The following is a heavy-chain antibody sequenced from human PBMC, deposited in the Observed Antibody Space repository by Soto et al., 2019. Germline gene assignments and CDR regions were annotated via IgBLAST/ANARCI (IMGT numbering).Heavy chain of an antibody. J-gene: IGHJ3*02. V-gene: IGHV3-30*03. Sequence: QVQVVESGGGVVQHGRWLRHYCAASGFTFSSYGMHWVRQARGKGLEWVAVISYDGSNKYYADSVKGRFTISRDNSKNTLYLQMNSLRAEDTAVYYCAASMGRVTDDAFDIWGQGTMVTVSS. CDR3: AASMGRVTDDAFDI. CDR2: ISYDGSNK. CDR1: GFTFSSYG. D-gene: IGHD2-21*02.